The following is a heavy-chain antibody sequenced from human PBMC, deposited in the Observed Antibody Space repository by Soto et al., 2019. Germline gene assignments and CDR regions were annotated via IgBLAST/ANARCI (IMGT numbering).Heavy chain of an antibody. D-gene: IGHD6-19*01. CDR1: GFTFSSYV. CDR3: ARGPPGIAVAGDRYYFDY. Sequence: GGSLRLSCAASGFTFSSYVMHWVRQAPGKGLEYISAITGNGGSTFHANSVKGRFTISRDNSRNTLYLQMGSLRVEDTAVYYCARGPPGIAVAGDRYYFDYWGQGTLVTVSS. CDR2: ITGNGGST. V-gene: IGHV3-64*01. J-gene: IGHJ4*02.